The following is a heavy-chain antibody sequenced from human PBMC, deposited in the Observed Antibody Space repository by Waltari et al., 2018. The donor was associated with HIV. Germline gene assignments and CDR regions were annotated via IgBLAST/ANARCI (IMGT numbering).Heavy chain of an antibody. V-gene: IGHV3-30*02. CDR1: GFTFSSYG. CDR3: AKDRITMVRGVLT. J-gene: IGHJ4*02. Sequence: QVQLVESGGGVVQPGGSLRLSCAASGFTFSSYGMHWVRQAPGKGLEWVAFIRYDGSNKYYADSVKGRFTISRDNSKNTLYLQMNSLRAEDTAVYYCAKDRITMVRGVLTWGQGTLVTVSS. CDR2: IRYDGSNK. D-gene: IGHD3-10*01.